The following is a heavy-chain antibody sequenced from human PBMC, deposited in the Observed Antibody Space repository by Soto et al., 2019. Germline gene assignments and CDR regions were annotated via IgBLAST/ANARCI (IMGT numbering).Heavy chain of an antibody. CDR1: GYTFNSYG. CDR2: ISAYNGNT. J-gene: IGHJ4*02. V-gene: IGHV1-18*01. D-gene: IGHD3-3*01. CDR3: ARYFWSGQLPFYFDQ. Sequence: QVLLVQSGAEVKKPGASVKVSCKASGYTFNSYGVSWVRQAPGQGLEWMGWISAYNGNTKYSQNLQGRVTMTIDTTTSSAYLDVRGLRSDDSAIYYCARYFWSGQLPFYFDQWGQGTLVTVSS.